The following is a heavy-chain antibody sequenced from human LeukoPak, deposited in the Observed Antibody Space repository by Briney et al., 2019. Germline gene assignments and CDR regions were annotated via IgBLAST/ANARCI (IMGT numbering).Heavy chain of an antibody. CDR1: GGSISHYF. CDR2: VYYRGNT. D-gene: IGHD2-15*01. Sequence: PSETLSLTCTVSGGSISHYFWSWIRQPPGQGLEWVGYVYYRGNTIYSPSLRSRATISVDSSKNEFSLKMTSVTAADTAVYYCARHADIAAYREGMDVWGKGTTVTVSS. CDR3: ARHADIAAYREGMDV. V-gene: IGHV4-59*01. J-gene: IGHJ6*04.